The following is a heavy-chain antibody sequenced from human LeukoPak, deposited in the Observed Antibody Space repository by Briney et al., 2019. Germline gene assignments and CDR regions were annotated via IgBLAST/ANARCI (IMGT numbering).Heavy chain of an antibody. CDR3: AKEVEGEWELLSY. Sequence: GGSLRLSCAASGFTFSSYAMSWVRQAPGKGLEWVSAISGSGGSTYYADSVKGRFTIPRDNSKNTLYLQMNRLRAEDTAVYYCAKEVEGEWELLSYWGQGTLVTVSS. CDR1: GFTFSSYA. CDR2: ISGSGGST. V-gene: IGHV3-23*01. D-gene: IGHD1-26*01. J-gene: IGHJ4*02.